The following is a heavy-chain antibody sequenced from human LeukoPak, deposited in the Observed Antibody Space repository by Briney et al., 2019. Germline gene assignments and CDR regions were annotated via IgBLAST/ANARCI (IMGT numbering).Heavy chain of an antibody. D-gene: IGHD5-24*01. CDR3: ARVSRRWLQLMDY. J-gene: IGHJ4*02. CDR2: INPNSGGT. V-gene: IGHV1-2*02. CDR1: GYTFTSYD. Sequence: ASVKVSCKASGYTFTSYDINWVRQAPGQGLEWMGWINPNSGGTNYAQKFQGRVTMTRDTSISTAYMELSRLRSDDTAVYYCARVSRRWLQLMDYWGQGTLVTVSS.